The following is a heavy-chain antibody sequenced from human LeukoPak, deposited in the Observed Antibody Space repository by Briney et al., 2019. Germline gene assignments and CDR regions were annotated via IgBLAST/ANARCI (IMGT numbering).Heavy chain of an antibody. V-gene: IGHV4-34*01. J-gene: IGHJ6*03. CDR2: INHSGST. Sequence: SETLSLTCAVYGGSFSGHYWTWIRQPPGKGLEWIGEINHSGSTNYNPSLKSRVTISVDTSKNQFSLKVSSVTAADTAVYYCARVKDPGGYYYYYYMDIWGKGTTVTVSS. CDR1: GGSFSGHY. CDR3: ARVKDPGGYYYYYYMDI. D-gene: IGHD3-16*01.